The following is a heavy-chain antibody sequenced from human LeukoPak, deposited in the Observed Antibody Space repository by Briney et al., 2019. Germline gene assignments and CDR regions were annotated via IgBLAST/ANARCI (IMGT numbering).Heavy chain of an antibody. J-gene: IGHJ4*02. Sequence: GGSLRLSCAASGFTFSSYAMHWVRQAPGKGLEWVAVISYDGSNKYYADSVKGRFTISRDNSKNTLYLQMNSLRAEDTAVYYCARADSGSYYARFDYWGQGTLVTVSS. CDR1: GFTFSSYA. CDR2: ISYDGSNK. D-gene: IGHD1-26*01. V-gene: IGHV3-30-3*01. CDR3: ARADSGSYYARFDY.